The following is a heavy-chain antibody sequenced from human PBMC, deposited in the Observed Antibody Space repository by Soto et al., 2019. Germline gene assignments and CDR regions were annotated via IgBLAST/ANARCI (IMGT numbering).Heavy chain of an antibody. D-gene: IGHD6-13*01. Sequence: ASVKVSCKASGYTFTSYDINWVRQATGQGLEWMGWMNPNSGNTGYAQKFQGRVTMTRNTSISTAYMELSSLRSEDTAVYYCASYSRPGHNWFDPWGQGTLVTVSS. CDR3: ASYSRPGHNWFDP. V-gene: IGHV1-8*01. J-gene: IGHJ5*02. CDR2: MNPNSGNT. CDR1: GYTFTSYD.